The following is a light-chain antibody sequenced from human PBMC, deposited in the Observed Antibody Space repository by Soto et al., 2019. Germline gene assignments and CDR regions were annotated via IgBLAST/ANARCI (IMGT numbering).Light chain of an antibody. Sequence: VLTQTPLSSPVTLGQPASISCRSSQSLVYSDGNTYLSWLQQRPGQPPRLLIYQVSNRLSGVADRFSGSGAGTDFKLKISRVEAEDVEVYSCLQLSHFPRTFCQGTKVEIK. J-gene: IGKJ1*01. CDR1: QSLVYSDGNTY. V-gene: IGKV2-24*01. CDR3: LQLSHFPRT. CDR2: QVS.